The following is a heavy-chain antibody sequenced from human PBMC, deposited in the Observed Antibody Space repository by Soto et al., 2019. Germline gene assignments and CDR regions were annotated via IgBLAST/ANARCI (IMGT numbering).Heavy chain of an antibody. CDR1: GYTFTGYY. J-gene: IGHJ4*02. Sequence: GASVKVSCKASGYTFTGYYMHWVRQAPGQGLEWMGWINPNSGGTNYAQKFQGWVTMTRDTSISTAYMELSRLRSDDTAVYYCATQRSEWELSFDYWGQGTLLTVSS. CDR3: ATQRSEWELSFDY. CDR2: INPNSGGT. V-gene: IGHV1-2*04. D-gene: IGHD1-26*01.